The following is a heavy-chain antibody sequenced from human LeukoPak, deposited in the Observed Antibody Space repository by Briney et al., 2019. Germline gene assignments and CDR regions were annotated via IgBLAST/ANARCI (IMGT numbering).Heavy chain of an antibody. CDR2: INWNGGST. Sequence: GGSLRLSCAASGFTFDDYGMSWVRQAPGKGPEWVSGINWNGGSTGYADSVEGRFTISRDNAKNSLYLQMNSLRAEDTALYYCARGGGDVGTAIPPYFDYWGQGTLVTVSS. CDR1: GFTFDDYG. V-gene: IGHV3-20*04. CDR3: ARGGGDVGTAIPPYFDY. J-gene: IGHJ4*02. D-gene: IGHD5-18*01.